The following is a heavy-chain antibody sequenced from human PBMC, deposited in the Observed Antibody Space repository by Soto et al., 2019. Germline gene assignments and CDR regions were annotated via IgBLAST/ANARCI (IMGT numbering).Heavy chain of an antibody. D-gene: IGHD4-17*01. CDR2: ISGGGGPTYT. Sequence: GGSLRLSCAASGFTFSTYAMSWVRQAPGKGLEWVSVISGGGGPTYTYYADSVKGRFTISRDNSQNTLFLHMNSLRAEDTAVYYCTKGRDYGGNFRDFWGQGTLVTVSS. V-gene: IGHV3-23*01. CDR1: GFTFSTYA. J-gene: IGHJ4*02. CDR3: TKGRDYGGNFRDF.